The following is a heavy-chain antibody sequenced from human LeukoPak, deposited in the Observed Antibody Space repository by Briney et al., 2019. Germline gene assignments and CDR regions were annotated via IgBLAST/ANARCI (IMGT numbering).Heavy chain of an antibody. CDR2: ISYDGSNK. J-gene: IGHJ6*02. D-gene: IGHD2-21*02. CDR3: VGGVTPIEGPNYYYYGMDV. Sequence: GGPLRLSCAASGFTFSSYGMHWVRQAPGKGLEWVAVISYDGSNKYYADSVKGRFTISRDNSKNTLYLQMNSLRAEDTAVYYCVGGVTPIEGPNYYYYGMDVWGQGTTVTVSS. CDR1: GFTFSSYG. V-gene: IGHV3-30*03.